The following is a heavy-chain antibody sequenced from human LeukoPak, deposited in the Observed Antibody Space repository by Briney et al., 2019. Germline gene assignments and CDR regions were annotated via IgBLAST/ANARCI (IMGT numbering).Heavy chain of an antibody. Sequence: ASVRVSCKVSGYTLTELSIHWVRQAPGKGLEWMGGFDPEDGETIYAPMFQGRVSMTEDTSTDTAYMELSSLRSEDTAVYYCATLVRSVPMFALVLNWFDPWGQGTLVIVSS. CDR3: ATLVRSVPMFALVLNWFDP. CDR1: GYTLTELS. CDR2: FDPEDGET. D-gene: IGHD3/OR15-3a*01. J-gene: IGHJ5*02. V-gene: IGHV1-24*01.